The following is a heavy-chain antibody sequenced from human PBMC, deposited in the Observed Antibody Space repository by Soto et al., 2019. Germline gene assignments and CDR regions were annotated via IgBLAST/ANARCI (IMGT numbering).Heavy chain of an antibody. Sequence: GESLKISCKGSGYSFTSYWIGWVRQMPGKGLEWMGIIYPGDSDTRYSPSFQGQVTISADKSISTAYLQWSSLKASDTAMYYCARQTAYSSGWFLYGMDVWGQGTTVTVSS. CDR1: GYSFTSYW. J-gene: IGHJ6*02. V-gene: IGHV5-51*01. D-gene: IGHD6-19*01. CDR3: ARQTAYSSGWFLYGMDV. CDR2: IYPGDSDT.